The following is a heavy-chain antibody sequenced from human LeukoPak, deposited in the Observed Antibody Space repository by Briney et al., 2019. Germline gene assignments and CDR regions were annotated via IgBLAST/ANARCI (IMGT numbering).Heavy chain of an antibody. CDR3: ARRYYYDSSGYLGDAFDI. D-gene: IGHD3-22*01. CDR2: INPNSGGT. CDR1: GYTFTGYY. V-gene: IGHV1-2*02. Sequence: ASVKVSCKASGYTFTGYYMHWVRQAPGQGLEWMGWINPNSGGTNYAQKFQGRVTMTGDTSISTAYMELSRLRSDDTAVYYCARRYYYDSSGYLGDAFDIWGQGTMVTVSS. J-gene: IGHJ3*02.